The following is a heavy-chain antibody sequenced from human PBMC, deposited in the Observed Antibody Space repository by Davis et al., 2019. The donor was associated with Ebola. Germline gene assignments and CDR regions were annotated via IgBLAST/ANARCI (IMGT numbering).Heavy chain of an antibody. CDR1: GYTFTSYA. Sequence: ASVKVSCKASGYTFTSYAMHWVRQAPGQRLEWMGWINAGNGNTKYSQKFQGRVTITRDTSASTAYMELSSLRSEDTAVYYCASKGDGSGYYYYMDVWGKGTTVTVSS. CDR3: ASKGDGSGYYYYMDV. CDR2: INAGNGNT. D-gene: IGHD3-10*01. V-gene: IGHV1-3*01. J-gene: IGHJ6*03.